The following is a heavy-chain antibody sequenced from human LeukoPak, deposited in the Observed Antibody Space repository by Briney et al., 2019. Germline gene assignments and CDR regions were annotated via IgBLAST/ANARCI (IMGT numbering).Heavy chain of an antibody. V-gene: IGHV3-30*04. J-gene: IGHJ4*02. CDR2: ISYDGSNK. CDR1: GFTFSSYA. D-gene: IGHD4-17*01. CDR3: ARDLAGDYLYYFDY. Sequence: GRSLRLSCAASGFTFSSYAMHWVRQAPGKGLEWVAVISYDGSNKYYADSVKGRFTISRDNSKNTLYLQMNSLRAEDTAVYYCARDLAGDYLYYFDYWGQGTLVTVSS.